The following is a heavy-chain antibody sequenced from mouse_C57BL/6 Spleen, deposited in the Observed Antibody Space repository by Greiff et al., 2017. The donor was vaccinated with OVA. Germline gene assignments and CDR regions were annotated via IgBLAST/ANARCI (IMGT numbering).Heavy chain of an antibody. CDR3: ARRCPDWYFDV. J-gene: IGHJ1*03. Sequence: VQLQQSGPELVKPGASVKISCKASGYTFTDYYMNWVKQSHGKSLEWIGDINPNNGGTSYNQKFKGKATLTVDKSSSTAYMELRSLTSEDSAVYYCARRCPDWYFDVWGTGTTVTVSS. CDR2: INPNNGGT. CDR1: GYTFTDYY. V-gene: IGHV1-26*01.